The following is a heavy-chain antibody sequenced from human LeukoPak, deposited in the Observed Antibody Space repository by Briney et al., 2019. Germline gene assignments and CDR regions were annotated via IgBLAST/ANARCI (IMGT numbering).Heavy chain of an antibody. CDR3: ARVRGYSSSPNFDY. CDR2: IYHSGST. D-gene: IGHD6-6*01. J-gene: IGHJ4*02. Sequence: SETLSLTCAVSGGSISSGGYSWSWIRQPPGKGLEWIGYIYHSGSTYYNPSLKSRVTISVDRSKNQFSLKLSSVTAADTAVYYCARVRGYSSSPNFDYWGQGTLVTVSS. CDR1: GGSISSGGYS. V-gene: IGHV4-30-2*01.